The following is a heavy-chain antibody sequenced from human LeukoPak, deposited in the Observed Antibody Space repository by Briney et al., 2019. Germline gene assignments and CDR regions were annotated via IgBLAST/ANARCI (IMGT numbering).Heavy chain of an antibody. CDR2: ISYDGSNK. CDR1: GFTFSSYA. CDR3: ARAAAAAGPFDY. V-gene: IGHV3-30-3*01. J-gene: IGHJ4*02. D-gene: IGHD6-13*01. Sequence: PGGSLRLSCAASGFTFSSYAMHWVRQAPGKGLEWVAVISYDGSNKYYADSVKGRFTISRDNSKNTLYLQMNSLRAEDTAVYYCARAAAAAGPFDYWGQGTLVTVSS.